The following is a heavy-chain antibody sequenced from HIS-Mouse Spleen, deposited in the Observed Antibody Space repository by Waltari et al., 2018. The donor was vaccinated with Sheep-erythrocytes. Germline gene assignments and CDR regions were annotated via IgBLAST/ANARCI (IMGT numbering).Heavy chain of an antibody. Sequence: EVQLVESGGGLVKPGGSLGLSCAAPGFTSRSSRLNWVRQAPGKGLEWVSSISSSSSYIYYADSVKGRFTISRDNAKNSLYLQMNSLRAEDTAVYYCARDTGTDAFDIWGQGTMVTVSS. V-gene: IGHV3-21*01. D-gene: IGHD1-1*01. CDR3: ARDTGTDAFDI. CDR2: ISSSSSYI. J-gene: IGHJ3*02. CDR1: GFTSRSSR.